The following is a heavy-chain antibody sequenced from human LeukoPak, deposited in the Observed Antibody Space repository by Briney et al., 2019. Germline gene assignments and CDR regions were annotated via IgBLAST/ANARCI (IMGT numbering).Heavy chain of an antibody. D-gene: IGHD2-2*01. CDR2: ISYDGSNK. CDR3: AREVFSTTRYAFDI. CDR1: GFTFSSYA. V-gene: IGHV3-30-3*01. J-gene: IGHJ3*02. Sequence: GGSLRLSCAASGFTFSSYAMHWVRQAPGKGLEWVAVISYDGSNKYYADSVKGRFTISRDNSKNTLYLQMNSLRAEDTAVYYCAREVFSTTRYAFDIWGQGTMVTVSS.